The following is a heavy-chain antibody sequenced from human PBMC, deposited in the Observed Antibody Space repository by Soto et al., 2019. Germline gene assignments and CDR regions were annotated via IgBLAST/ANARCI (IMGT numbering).Heavy chain of an antibody. Sequence: QITVKESGLTLVKPTETLTLTCTFSGFSLSTNGMGVGWIRQPPGKALDWLALIYWDDDKRYSPSLRSRLTITKDTSKNQVDLTMTSMDPVDTATYYCARLTRGVYDLDRLWEKFDYWGQGALVTVSS. CDR1: GFSLSTNGMG. J-gene: IGHJ4*02. CDR2: IYWDDDK. CDR3: ARLTRGVYDLDRLWEKFDY. D-gene: IGHD5-12*01. V-gene: IGHV2-5*02.